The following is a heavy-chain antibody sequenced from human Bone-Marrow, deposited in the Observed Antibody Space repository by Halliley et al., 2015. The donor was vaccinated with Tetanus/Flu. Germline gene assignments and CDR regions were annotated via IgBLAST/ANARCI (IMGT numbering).Heavy chain of an antibody. J-gene: IGHJ4*02. CDR1: GFIFSNYD. Sequence: CAGSGFIFSNYDMTWVRQAPGKGLEWVSSISGSGTYTFYADSVKGRFTISRDNSKDTLYLQIFSLRVEDTAVYYCAKKWRADPSPDYFDSWGQGTLVTVSS. CDR2: ISGSGTYT. V-gene: IGHV3-23*01. D-gene: IGHD1-26*01. CDR3: AKKWRADPSPDYFDS.